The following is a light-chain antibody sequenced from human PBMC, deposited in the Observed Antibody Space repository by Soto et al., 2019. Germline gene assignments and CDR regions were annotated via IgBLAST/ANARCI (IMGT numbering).Light chain of an antibody. CDR1: KLGGKY. V-gene: IGLV3-1*01. CDR2: EDS. CDR3: QAGDSSVV. J-gene: IGLJ2*01. Sequence: SYELTQPPSVSVSPGQTASITCSGDKLGGKYVCWYQQKPGQSPVLDIYEDSKRPSGIPERFSGSNSGNTATLTISGTQAMDEADYYCQAGDSSVVFGGGTKVTVL.